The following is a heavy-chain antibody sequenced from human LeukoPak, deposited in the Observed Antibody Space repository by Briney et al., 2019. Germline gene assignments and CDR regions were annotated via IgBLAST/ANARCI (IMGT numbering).Heavy chain of an antibody. D-gene: IGHD1-26*01. CDR2: ITSNGDKT. J-gene: IGHJ4*02. Sequence: GGSLRLSCAASGFTFSSYAMHRVRQAPGKGLEYVSAITSNGDKTYYGNSVKGRFTISRDNSKNTLYLQMGSLRIEDMAVYYCARGGATTLFDYWGQGTLVTVSS. CDR3: ARGGATTLFDY. V-gene: IGHV3-64*01. CDR1: GFTFSSYA.